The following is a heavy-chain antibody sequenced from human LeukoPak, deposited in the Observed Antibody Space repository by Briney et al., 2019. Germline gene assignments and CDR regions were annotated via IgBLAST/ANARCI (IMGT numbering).Heavy chain of an antibody. V-gene: IGHV3-21*01. D-gene: IGHD4-17*01. CDR2: ISSSTSYI. J-gene: IGHJ4*02. CDR3: ARDPDYGDDRYFDY. Sequence: GGSLRLSCAASGFTFSSYSMNWVRQAPGKGLEWVSSISSSTSYIYYADSVKGRFTISRDNAKNSLYLQMNSLRAEDTAVHYCARDPDYGDDRYFDYWGQGTLVTVSS. CDR1: GFTFSSYS.